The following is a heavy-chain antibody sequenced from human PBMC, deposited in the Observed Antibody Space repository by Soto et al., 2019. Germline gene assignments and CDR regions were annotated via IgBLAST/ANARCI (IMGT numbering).Heavy chain of an antibody. CDR2: IKSKTDGGTT. CDR3: TAYPGYYYSSGYFQFDY. CDR1: GFTFSNAW. J-gene: IGHJ4*02. D-gene: IGHD3-22*01. V-gene: IGHV3-15*07. Sequence: EVQLVESGGGLVKPGGSLRLSCAASGFTFSNAWMNWVRQAPGKGLEWVGRIKSKTDGGTTDYAAPVKGRFSISRDDSKNTLYLQMNSLKTEHTAVYYCTAYPGYYYSSGYFQFDYWGQGTLVTVS.